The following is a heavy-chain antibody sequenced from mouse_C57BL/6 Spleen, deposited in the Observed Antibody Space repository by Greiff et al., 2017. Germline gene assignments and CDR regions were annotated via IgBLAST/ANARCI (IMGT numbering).Heavy chain of an antibody. CDR1: GYSFTSYY. V-gene: IGHV1-66*01. Sequence: VQLQQSGPELVKPGASVKISCKASGYSFTSYYIHWVKQRPGQGLEWIGRIYPGSGNTKYNEKFKGKATLTADTSSSTAYMQLSSLTSEDSAVYYCARAGGSSLYAMDYWGQGTSVTVSS. CDR3: ARAGGSSLYAMDY. J-gene: IGHJ4*01. CDR2: IYPGSGNT. D-gene: IGHD1-1*01.